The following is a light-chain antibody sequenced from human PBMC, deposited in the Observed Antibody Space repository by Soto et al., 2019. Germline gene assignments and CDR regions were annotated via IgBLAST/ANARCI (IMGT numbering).Light chain of an antibody. J-gene: IGKJ4*01. Sequence: ETVMTQSPVTLSVSPGERATLSCRASQSVRDNLAWYQQKPGQPPRLLIYGTSTRATGIPARFSGSGSGTEFTLTISSLQSEDFAVYYCQQYNTWPLTFGGGTKVEIK. CDR1: QSVRDN. CDR2: GTS. CDR3: QQYNTWPLT. V-gene: IGKV3-15*01.